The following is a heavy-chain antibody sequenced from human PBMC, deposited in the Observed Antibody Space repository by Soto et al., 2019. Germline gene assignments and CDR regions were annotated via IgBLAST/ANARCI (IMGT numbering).Heavy chain of an antibody. Sequence: PGGSLRLSCAASGFTFRTYAMSWVRQAPGKGLEWVSTITDSGGSTYYAASVKGRFTISRDNSENTLYLLMNSLSAEDTALYYCAKFHGSGTYYNLPYYWGQGTLVPVSS. J-gene: IGHJ4*02. CDR2: ITDSGGST. CDR3: AKFHGSGTYYNLPYY. V-gene: IGHV3-23*01. CDR1: GFTFRTYA. D-gene: IGHD3-10*01.